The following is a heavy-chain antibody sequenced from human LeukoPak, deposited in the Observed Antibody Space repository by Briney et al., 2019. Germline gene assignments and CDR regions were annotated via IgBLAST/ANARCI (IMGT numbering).Heavy chain of an antibody. Sequence: PSETLSLTCTVSGGSISSSSYYWGWIRQPPGKGLEWIGSIYYSGSTYYNPSLKSRVTISVDTSKNQFSLKLSSVTAADTAVYYCARGLPGYSSSWPMGYFQHWGQGTLVTVSS. D-gene: IGHD6-13*01. CDR2: IYYSGST. V-gene: IGHV4-39*07. CDR3: ARGLPGYSSSWPMGYFQH. J-gene: IGHJ1*01. CDR1: GGSISSSSYY.